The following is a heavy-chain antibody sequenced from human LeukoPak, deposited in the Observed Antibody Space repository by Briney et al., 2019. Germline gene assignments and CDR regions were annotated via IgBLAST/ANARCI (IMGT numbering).Heavy chain of an antibody. CDR2: IYYSGST. Sequence: SDTLSLTCTVSGGSISSSSSYWARIRQPPGMGLHRLGSIYYSGSTYYNPSLKSRVTISVDTSKNQFSLKVSSVAAADTAVYYCARYESSAYGIDVWGRGTLVTVSS. V-gene: IGHV4-39*01. CDR1: GGSISSSSSY. J-gene: IGHJ2*01. D-gene: IGHD3-22*01. CDR3: ARYESSAYGIDV.